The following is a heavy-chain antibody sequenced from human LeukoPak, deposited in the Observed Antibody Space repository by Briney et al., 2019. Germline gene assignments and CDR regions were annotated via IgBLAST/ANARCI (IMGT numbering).Heavy chain of an antibody. D-gene: IGHD1-26*01. CDR3: ARAQGALDY. J-gene: IGHJ4*02. CDR1: GFTITTYA. V-gene: IGHV3-23*01. CDR2: IGGGGTE. Sequence: GGSLRLSCAASGFTITTYAVNWVRQAPGKGLEWVSGIGGGGTEYYADSVKGRFIISSDSSQNLVHLRMNSLTVEDTAVYYCARAQGALDYWGQGTLVTVSS.